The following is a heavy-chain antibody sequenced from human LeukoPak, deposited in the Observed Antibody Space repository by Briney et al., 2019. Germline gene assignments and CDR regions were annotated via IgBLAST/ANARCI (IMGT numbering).Heavy chain of an antibody. CDR2: MSGRGVST. V-gene: IGHV3-23*01. J-gene: IGHJ4*02. Sequence: GGSLRLSCAASGFTFTNYAMSWVRQAPGKGLEWVSGMSGRGVSTYYADSVKGRFTISSDNSKNTLYLQMNSLRAEDTAIYYCWKNCNGGNCYIDYWGQGTLVTVAS. CDR3: WKNCNGGNCYIDY. D-gene: IGHD2-15*01. CDR1: GFTFTNYA.